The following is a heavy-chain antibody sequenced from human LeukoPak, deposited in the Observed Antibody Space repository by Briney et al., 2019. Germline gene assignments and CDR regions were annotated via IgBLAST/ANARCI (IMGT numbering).Heavy chain of an antibody. CDR1: GYSISSGYY. V-gene: IGHV4-38-2*02. CDR3: ARAPLYYDFWSGPPALFDY. J-gene: IGHJ4*02. Sequence: SETLSLTCTVSGYSISSGYYWGWIRQPPGKGLEWIGSIYHSGSTYYNPSLKSRVTISVDTSKNQFSLKLGSVTAADTAVYYCARAPLYYDFWSGPPALFDYWGQGTLVTVSS. CDR2: IYHSGST. D-gene: IGHD3-3*01.